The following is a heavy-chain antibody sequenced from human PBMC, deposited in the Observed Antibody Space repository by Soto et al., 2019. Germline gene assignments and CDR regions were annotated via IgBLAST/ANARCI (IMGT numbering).Heavy chain of an antibody. CDR3: ARGNTIFGVVTYGMDV. V-gene: IGHV1-18*01. Sequence: ASVKVSCKASGYTFTSYGISWVRQAPGQGLEWMGWISAYNGNTNYAQKLQGRVTMTTDTSTSTAYMELRSLRSDDTAVYYCARGNTIFGVVTYGMDVWGQGTTVTVSS. J-gene: IGHJ6*02. D-gene: IGHD3-3*01. CDR2: ISAYNGNT. CDR1: GYTFTSYG.